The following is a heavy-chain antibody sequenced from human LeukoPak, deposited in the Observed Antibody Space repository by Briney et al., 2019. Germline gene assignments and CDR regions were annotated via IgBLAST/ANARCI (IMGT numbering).Heavy chain of an antibody. CDR1: GFTFSSYW. J-gene: IGHJ6*03. D-gene: IGHD6-13*01. CDR2: IKQDGSEK. CDR3: ARDRVAAAGTAYYYYYMDV. Sequence: GGSLRLSCAASGFTFSSYWMSWVRQAPGKGLEWVANIKQDGSEKYYVDSVKGRFTISGDNAKNSLYLQMNSLRAEDTAVYYCARDRVAAAGTAYYYYYMDVWGKGTTVTVSS. V-gene: IGHV3-7*01.